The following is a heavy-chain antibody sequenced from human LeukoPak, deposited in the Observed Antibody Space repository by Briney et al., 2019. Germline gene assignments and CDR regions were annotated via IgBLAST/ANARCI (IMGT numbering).Heavy chain of an antibody. Sequence: GGSLRLSCGASGFTFSSFGMSWVRQAPGKGLEWVSTISGSGDSTYYADSVKGRFTISRDNSKNTLYLQMNSLRAEDTAVYYCARFSTGDCFDYWGQGTLVTVSS. CDR3: ARFSTGDCFDY. J-gene: IGHJ4*02. V-gene: IGHV3-23*01. CDR1: GFTFSSFG. CDR2: ISGSGDST.